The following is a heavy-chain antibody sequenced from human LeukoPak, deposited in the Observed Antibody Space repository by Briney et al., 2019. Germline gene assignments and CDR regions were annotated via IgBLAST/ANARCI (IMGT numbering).Heavy chain of an antibody. CDR2: INHSGST. J-gene: IGHJ6*03. CDR1: GGSFSGYY. CDR3: ARVLSIAAAETYYMDV. Sequence: PSETLSLTCAVYGGSFSGYYWSWIRQPPGKGLEWIGEINHSGSTNYNPSLKSRATISVDTSKNQFSLKLSSVTAADTAVYYCARVLSIAAAETYYMDVWGKGTTVTVSS. V-gene: IGHV4-34*01. D-gene: IGHD6-13*01.